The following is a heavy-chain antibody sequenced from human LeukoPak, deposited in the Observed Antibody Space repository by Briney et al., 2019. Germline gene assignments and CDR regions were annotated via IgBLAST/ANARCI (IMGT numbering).Heavy chain of an antibody. J-gene: IGHJ3*02. CDR1: GGSISSYY. Sequence: SETLSLTCTVSGGSISSYYWSWIRQPAGKGLEWIGRIYTSGSTNYNPSPKSRVTMSVDTSKNQFSLKLSSVTAADTAVYYCARDLSYDSSGWGGSAFDIWGQGTMVTVSS. CDR2: IYTSGST. D-gene: IGHD3-22*01. V-gene: IGHV4-4*07. CDR3: ARDLSYDSSGWGGSAFDI.